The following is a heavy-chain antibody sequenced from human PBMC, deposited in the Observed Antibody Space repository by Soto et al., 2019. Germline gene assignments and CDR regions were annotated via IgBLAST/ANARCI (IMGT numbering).Heavy chain of an antibody. Sequence: ASVKVSCKSSGYSFTGHYIHWVRQAPEQGPEWMGEIGPESGATRYAQKFQGRVTMTMDTSITTVYMELNNLRPDDTAIYYCGRGRSGQIVVFYWGQGTPVTVSS. CDR3: GRGRSGQIVVFY. CDR1: GYSFTGHY. V-gene: IGHV1-2*02. D-gene: IGHD1-26*01. CDR2: IGPESGAT. J-gene: IGHJ4*02.